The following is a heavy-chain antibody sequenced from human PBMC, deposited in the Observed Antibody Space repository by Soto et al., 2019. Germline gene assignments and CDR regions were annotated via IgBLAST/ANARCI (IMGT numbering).Heavy chain of an antibody. Sequence: ASVKVSCKASGYTFTSYAMHWVRQAPGQRLEWMGWINAGNGNTKYSQKFQGRVTITRDTSASTAYMELSSLRSEDTAVYYCARGIAVAGTIFDYWGQGTLVTAPQ. CDR1: GYTFTSYA. J-gene: IGHJ4*02. CDR3: ARGIAVAGTIFDY. V-gene: IGHV1-3*01. CDR2: INAGNGNT. D-gene: IGHD6-19*01.